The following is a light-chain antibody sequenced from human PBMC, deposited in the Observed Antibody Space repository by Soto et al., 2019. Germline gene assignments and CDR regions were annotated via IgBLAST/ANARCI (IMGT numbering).Light chain of an antibody. CDR1: SSDVGGYNY. Sequence: QSALTQPASVSGSPGQSITISCTGTSSDVGGYNYVSWYQQHPGKAPKLMIYEVSNRPLGVSNRFSGSKSGNTASLTISGLQAEDEADYYCSSYTSSSTFFGTGTKLTVL. V-gene: IGLV2-14*01. CDR3: SSYTSSSTF. CDR2: EVS. J-gene: IGLJ1*01.